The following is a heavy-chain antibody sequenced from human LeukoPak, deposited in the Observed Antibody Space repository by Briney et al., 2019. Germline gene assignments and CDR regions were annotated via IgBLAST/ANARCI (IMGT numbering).Heavy chain of an antibody. CDR3: VKDRPCETCMPMDA. CDR1: GFPLCRYA. CDR2: IGGGGRST. V-gene: IGHV3-23*01. Sequence: GGPVSLFCGASGFPLCRYAMRGPPGARGGAGEGLSSIGGGGRSTYYASSERGRFPISRDNYKDTVYLQMNSLRAEDTAIYYCVKDRPCETCMPMDAWGQGTTVTVSS. J-gene: IGHJ6*02. D-gene: IGHD2-2*01.